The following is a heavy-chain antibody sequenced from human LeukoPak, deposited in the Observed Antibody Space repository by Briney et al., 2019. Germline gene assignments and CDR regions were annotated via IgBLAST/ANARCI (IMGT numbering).Heavy chain of an antibody. V-gene: IGHV1-69*13. J-gene: IGHJ5*02. CDR2: IIPIFGTA. CDR3: ARSPKPYCSSTSCYSWFDP. D-gene: IGHD2-2*01. CDR1: GYTFTSNG. Sequence: ASVKVSCKASGYTFTSNGISWVRQAPGQGLEWMGGIIPIFGTANYAQKFQGRVTITADESTSTAYMELSSLRSEDTAVYYCARSPKPYCSSTSCYSWFDPWGQGTLVTVSS.